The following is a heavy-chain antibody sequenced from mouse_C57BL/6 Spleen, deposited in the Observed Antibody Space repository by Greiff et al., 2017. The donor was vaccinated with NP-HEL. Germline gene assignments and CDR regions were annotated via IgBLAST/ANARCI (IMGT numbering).Heavy chain of an antibody. D-gene: IGHD1-1*01. CDR3: ARNYYGSSY. CDR2: IDPSDSYT. Sequence: VQLQQSGAELVKPGASVKLSCKASGYTFTSYWMQWVKQRPGQGLEWIGEIDPSDSYTNYNQKFKGKATLTVDTSSSTAYMQLSSLTSEDSAVYYCARNYYGSSYWGQGTTLTVSS. J-gene: IGHJ2*01. CDR1: GYTFTSYW. V-gene: IGHV1-50*01.